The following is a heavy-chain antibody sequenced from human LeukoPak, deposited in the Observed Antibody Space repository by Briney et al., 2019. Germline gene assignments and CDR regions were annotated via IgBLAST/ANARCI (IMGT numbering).Heavy chain of an antibody. Sequence: ASVKDSCKASGYTFTSYGISWVRQAPGQGLEWMGWISAYNGNTNYAQKLQGRVTITTDKSKSTAYMELGSLRSDDTAVYYCARVAEGIAVAGAYYFDYWGQGTLVTVSS. CDR1: GYTFTSYG. CDR3: ARVAEGIAVAGAYYFDY. CDR2: ISAYNGNT. J-gene: IGHJ4*02. D-gene: IGHD6-19*01. V-gene: IGHV1-18*01.